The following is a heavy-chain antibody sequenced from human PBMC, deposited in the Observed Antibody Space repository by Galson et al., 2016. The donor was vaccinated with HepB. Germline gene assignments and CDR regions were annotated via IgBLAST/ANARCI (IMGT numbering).Heavy chain of an antibody. J-gene: IGHJ4*02. V-gene: IGHV3-33*01. CDR3: AREDRNSVGWYVRYFDY. Sequence: SLRLSCAASGFTFSNYGMHWVRQAPGTGLEWVAIIWYDGSNKYYADSVKGRFTISRDNSKNTVYLQMNSLRAEDTAVYYCAREDRNSVGWYVRYFDYWGQGALVTVSS. CDR2: IWYDGSNK. D-gene: IGHD6-19*01. CDR1: GFTFSNYG.